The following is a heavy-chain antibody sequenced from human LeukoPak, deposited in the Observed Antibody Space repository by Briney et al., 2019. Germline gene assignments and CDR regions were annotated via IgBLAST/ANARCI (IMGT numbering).Heavy chain of an antibody. CDR3: AKGPQLGSGYHPDY. V-gene: IGHV3-23*01. CDR2: ITGSDDRT. CDR1: GFTFSSAA. J-gene: IGHJ4*02. D-gene: IGHD3-22*01. Sequence: GGSLRLSXAASGFTFSSAAMTWVRQAPGKGLEGVSTITGSDDRTYYADSVRGRFTISRDYSKNTLHLQINSLRVEDTAIYYCAKGPQLGSGYHPDYWGQGTLVTVSS.